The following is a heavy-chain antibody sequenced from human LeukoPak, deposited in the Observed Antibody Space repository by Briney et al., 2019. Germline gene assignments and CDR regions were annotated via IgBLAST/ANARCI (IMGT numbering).Heavy chain of an antibody. Sequence: GGSLRLSCAASGFTFSSYAMSWVRQAPGKGLEWVSAISGSGGSTYYADSVKGRFPISRDNSKNTPYLQMNSLRAEDTAVYYCAKMQLQLVWGVFDYWGQPTLVTHSS. V-gene: IGHV3-23*01. CDR2: ISGSGGST. CDR1: GFTFSSYA. J-gene: IGHJ4*02. D-gene: IGHD6-13*01. CDR3: AKMQLQLVWGVFDY.